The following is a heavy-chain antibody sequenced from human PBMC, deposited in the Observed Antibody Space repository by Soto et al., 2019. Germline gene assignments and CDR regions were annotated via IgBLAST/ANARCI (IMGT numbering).Heavy chain of an antibody. J-gene: IGHJ3*02. Sequence: EVQLVESGGDLVQPGGSLRLSCAASGFSFGSSWMTWVRQAPGKGLEWVANIKKDGSKINYLESVRGRFTVSRDNAKNSLYLEMNSLRAEDTALYYCARDVSPGSSSVYLDAFDIWGQGTMVTVSS. CDR1: GFSFGSSW. CDR2: IKKDGSKI. V-gene: IGHV3-7*05. CDR3: ARDVSPGSSSVYLDAFDI. D-gene: IGHD6-13*01.